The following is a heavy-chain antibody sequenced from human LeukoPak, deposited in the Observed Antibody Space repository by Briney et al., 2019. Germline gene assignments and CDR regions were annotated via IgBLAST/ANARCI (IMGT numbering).Heavy chain of an antibody. J-gene: IGHJ6*03. V-gene: IGHV1-8*01. D-gene: IGHD2-15*01. CDR1: GYTFTSYD. CDR3: ARGYCSGGSCYFYYYYMDV. CDR2: MNPNSGYT. Sequence: ASVKVSCKASGYTFTSYDINWVRQATGQGLEWMGWMNPNSGYTGYAQKFQGRVTMTRNTSISTAYMELSSLRSEDTAVYYCARGYCSGGSCYFYYYYMDVWGKGTTVTVSS.